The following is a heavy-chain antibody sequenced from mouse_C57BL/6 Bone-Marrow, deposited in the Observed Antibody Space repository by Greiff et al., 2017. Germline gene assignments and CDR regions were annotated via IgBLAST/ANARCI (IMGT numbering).Heavy chain of an antibody. D-gene: IGHD1-1*01. CDR3: AGDSDYGRAY. V-gene: IGHV12-3*01. J-gene: IGHJ3*01. CDR1: GFPITSGYY. CDR2: ITHSGET. Sequence: VKLMESGPGLVKPSQSLFLTCSITGFPITSGYYWIWIRQSPGKPLEWMGYITHSGETFYNPSLQSPISITRETSKNQFFLQLNSVTTEDTAMYYCAGDSDYGRAYWGQGTLVTVSA.